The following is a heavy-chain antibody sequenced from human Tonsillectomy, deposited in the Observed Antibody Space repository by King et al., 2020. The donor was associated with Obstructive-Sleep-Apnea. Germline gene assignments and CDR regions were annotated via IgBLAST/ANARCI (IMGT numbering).Heavy chain of an antibody. CDR1: GFTFSSYS. D-gene: IGHD3-3*01. V-gene: IGHV3-21*01. CDR3: AGPYYDFWSGYPMGYYYYGMDV. CDR2: ISSSSRSI. J-gene: IGHJ6*02. Sequence: VQLVESGGGLVKPGGSLRLSCAASGFTFSSYSMNWVLQAPGMGLEWVSSISSSSRSIYYAYSVKGLFTISRGNAKNSLYLQINSLRAEDTAVYYCAGPYYDFWSGYPMGYYYYGMDVWGQGTTVTVSS.